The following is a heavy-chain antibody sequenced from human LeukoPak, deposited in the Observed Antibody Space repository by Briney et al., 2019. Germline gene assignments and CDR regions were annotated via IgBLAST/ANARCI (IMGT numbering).Heavy chain of an antibody. Sequence: RGSLRLSCAASGFTFSSCAMSWVRQAPGKGLEWVSAISGSGGSTGNADSVKGRFTISRDNAKNSLYLQMNSLRGEDTALYYCARGGLIQRHAFDIWGQGTMVTVSS. CDR2: ISGSGGST. CDR1: GFTFSSCA. V-gene: IGHV3-20*04. CDR3: ARGGLIQRHAFDI. J-gene: IGHJ3*02. D-gene: IGHD1-1*01.